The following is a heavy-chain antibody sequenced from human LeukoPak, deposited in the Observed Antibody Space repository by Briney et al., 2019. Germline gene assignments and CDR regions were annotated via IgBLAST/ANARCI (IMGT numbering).Heavy chain of an antibody. V-gene: IGHV4-31*03. CDR2: IYCSGST. CDR1: GGSISSGGYY. CDR3: ARGTVSYLEWLLTHYYYYYMDV. D-gene: IGHD3-3*01. J-gene: IGHJ6*03. Sequence: SETLSLTCTVSGGSISSGGYYWSWIRQHPGKGLEWIGYIYCSGSTYYNPSLKSRVTISVDTSKNQFSLKLSSVTAADTAVYYCARGTVSYLEWLLTHYYYYYMDVWGKGTTVTVSS.